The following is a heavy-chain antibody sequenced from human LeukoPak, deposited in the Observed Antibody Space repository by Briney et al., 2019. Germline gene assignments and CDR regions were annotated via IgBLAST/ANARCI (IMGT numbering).Heavy chain of an antibody. CDR3: ASGVVVPAAILAFDI. J-gene: IGHJ3*02. V-gene: IGHV4-39*07. CDR2: IYYSGST. CDR1: GGSISSSSYY. D-gene: IGHD2-2*02. Sequence: SETLSLTCTVSGGSISSSSYYWGWIRQPPGKGLEWIGSIYYSGSTYYNPSLKSRVTISVDTSKNPFSLKLSFVTAADTAVYYCASGVVVPAAILAFDIWRQGTMVTVSS.